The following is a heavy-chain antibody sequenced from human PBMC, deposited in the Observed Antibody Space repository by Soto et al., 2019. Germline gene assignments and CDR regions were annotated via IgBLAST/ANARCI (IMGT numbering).Heavy chain of an antibody. V-gene: IGHV4-34*01. CDR1: GGSFSGYY. D-gene: IGHD2-21*02. CDR3: VSVTRRYYYGMDV. CDR2: INHSGST. J-gene: IGHJ6*02. Sequence: SETLSLTCAVYGGSFSGYYWSWIRQPPGKGLEWIGEINHSGSTNYNPSLKSRVTISVDTSKNQFSLKLSSVTAADTAVYYCVSVTRRYYYGMDVWGQGTTVTVSS.